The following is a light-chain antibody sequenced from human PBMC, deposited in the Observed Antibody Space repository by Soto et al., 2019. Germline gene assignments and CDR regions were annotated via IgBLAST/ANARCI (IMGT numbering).Light chain of an antibody. CDR1: LSITTN. CDR2: DAS. J-gene: IGKJ2*01. Sequence: EIVMTQSPATLSVSPGERATLSCRASLSITTNLAWYQQKPGQAPRLLIYDASTRATGIPARFSGSGSGTEFTLTISSLQSEDFAVYYCQKYNKWLYTFGQGTKLEIK. V-gene: IGKV3-15*01. CDR3: QKYNKWLYT.